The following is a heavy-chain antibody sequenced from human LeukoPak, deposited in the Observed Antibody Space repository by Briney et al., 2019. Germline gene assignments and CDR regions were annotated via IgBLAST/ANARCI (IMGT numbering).Heavy chain of an antibody. CDR1: GGSISSYY. J-gene: IGHJ4*02. V-gene: IGHV4-59*01. CDR2: IYYSGCT. Sequence: SETLSLTCTVSGGSISSYYWSWIRQPPGKGLEWIGYIYYSGCTNYNPSLKSRVTISVDTSKNQFSLKLSSVTAADTAVYYCARAVVAKTSCPGYWGQGTLVTVSS. CDR3: ARAVVAKTSCPGY. D-gene: IGHD2-2*01.